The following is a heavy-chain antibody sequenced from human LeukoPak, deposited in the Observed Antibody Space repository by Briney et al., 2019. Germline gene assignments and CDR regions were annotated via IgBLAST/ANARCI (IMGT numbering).Heavy chain of an antibody. Sequence: GGSLRLSCAAPGFTFSSSAMSWVRQAPGKGLEWVLAISNNGGYTYYADSVQGRFTISRDNSKSTLCLQMNSLRAEDTAVYYCAKQLGYCSDGSCYFPYWGQGTLVTVSS. CDR3: AKQLGYCSDGSCYFPY. D-gene: IGHD2-15*01. CDR2: ISNNGGYT. J-gene: IGHJ4*02. CDR1: GFTFSSSA. V-gene: IGHV3-23*01.